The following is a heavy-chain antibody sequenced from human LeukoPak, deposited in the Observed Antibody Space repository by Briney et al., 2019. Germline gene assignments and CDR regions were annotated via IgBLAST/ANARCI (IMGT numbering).Heavy chain of an antibody. J-gene: IGHJ5*02. V-gene: IGHV4-59*01. CDR3: ARGVGATVPNWFDP. Sequence: SETLSLTCTVSGGSISSYYWSWIRQPPGQGLEWIGYIYYSGSTNYNPSLKSRVTISVDTSKNQFSLKLSSVTAADTAVYYCARGVGATVPNWFDPWGQGTLVTVSS. D-gene: IGHD1-26*01. CDR2: IYYSGST. CDR1: GGSISSYY.